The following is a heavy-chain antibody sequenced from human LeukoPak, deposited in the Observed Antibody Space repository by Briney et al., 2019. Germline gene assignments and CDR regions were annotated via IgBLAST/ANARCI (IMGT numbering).Heavy chain of an antibody. CDR1: GFTFSSYG. CDR2: IRYDGSNK. V-gene: IGHV3-30*02. J-gene: IGHJ4*02. D-gene: IGHD2-2*02. Sequence: GGSLRLSCAASGFTFSSYGMHWVRQAPGKGLEWVAFIRYDGSNKYYADSVKGRFTISRDNSKNTLYLQMNSLRAEDTAVYYCAKEQGRQLYRALFDYWGQGTLVTVSS. CDR3: AKEQGRQLYRALFDY.